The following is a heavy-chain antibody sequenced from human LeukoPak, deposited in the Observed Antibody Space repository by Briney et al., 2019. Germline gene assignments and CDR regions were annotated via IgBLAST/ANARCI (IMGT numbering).Heavy chain of an antibody. CDR2: ISSASNMI. D-gene: IGHD1-14*01. V-gene: IGHV3-48*03. Sequence: GGSLRLSCAASGLTFSSYEMNWVRQAPGKGLEWTSYISSASNMIYYADSVQGRFTISRDNSKNTLYLEMNSLSPDDTAVYCCARGVEPLAANTLAYWGQGTLVTVSS. CDR3: ARGVEPLAANTLAY. J-gene: IGHJ4*02. CDR1: GLTFSSYE.